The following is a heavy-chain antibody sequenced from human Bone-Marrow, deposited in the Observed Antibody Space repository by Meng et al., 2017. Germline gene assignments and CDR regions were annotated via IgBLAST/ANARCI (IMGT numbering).Heavy chain of an antibody. CDR3: ARGGSSWYFYLETSYGMDV. Sequence: GESLKISCSASGFTFSSYWMPWVRQAPGKGLVWVSRINSDGSSTSYADSVKGRFTISRDNAKNTLYLQMNSLRAEDTAVYYCARGGSSWYFYLETSYGMDVWGQGTTVTVSS. V-gene: IGHV3-74*01. J-gene: IGHJ6*02. CDR1: GFTFSSYW. D-gene: IGHD6-13*01. CDR2: INSDGSST.